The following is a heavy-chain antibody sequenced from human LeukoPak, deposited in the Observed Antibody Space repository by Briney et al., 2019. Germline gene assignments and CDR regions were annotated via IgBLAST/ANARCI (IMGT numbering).Heavy chain of an antibody. Sequence: SGPTLVNPTQTLTLTCTFSGFSLSTSGVGVGWIRQPPGKALQWLALIYWNDDKRYSPSLKNRLTITKDTSKNQVVLTMTNMDPVDTSTYYCAHRNSSGWYTRGPQEAFDYWGQGTLVTVSS. J-gene: IGHJ4*02. CDR3: AHRNSSGWYTRGPQEAFDY. CDR2: IYWNDDK. CDR1: GFSLSTSGVG. V-gene: IGHV2-5*01. D-gene: IGHD6-19*01.